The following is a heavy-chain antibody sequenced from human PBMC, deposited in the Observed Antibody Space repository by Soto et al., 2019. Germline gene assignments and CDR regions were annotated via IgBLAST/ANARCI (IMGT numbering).Heavy chain of an antibody. J-gene: IGHJ6*02. CDR2: IYYSGST. V-gene: IGHV4-61*01. CDR3: ARLYYDSSGPPGYYYGMGV. CDR1: GGSVSSGSYY. Sequence: SETLSLTCTVSGGSVSSGSYYWSWIRQPPGKGLEWIGYIYYSGSTNYNPSLKSRVTISVDTSKNQFSLKLSSVTAADTAVYYCARLYYDSSGPPGYYYGMGVWGQGTTVTVSS. D-gene: IGHD3-22*01.